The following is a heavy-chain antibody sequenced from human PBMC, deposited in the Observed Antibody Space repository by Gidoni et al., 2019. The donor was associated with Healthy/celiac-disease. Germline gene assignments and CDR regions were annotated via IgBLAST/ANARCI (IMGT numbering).Heavy chain of an antibody. J-gene: IGHJ6*02. D-gene: IGHD2-2*02. CDR1: GFTFSSYA. Sequence: GFTFSSYAMRWVRQAPGKGLEWVSAISGSGGSTYYADSVKGRFTISRDNSKNTLYLQMNSLSAEDTAVYYCAKDLFHFEVPAAIGYYYYGMDVWGQGTTVTVSS. V-gene: IGHV3-23*01. CDR2: ISGSGGST. CDR3: AKDLFHFEVPAAIGYYYYGMDV.